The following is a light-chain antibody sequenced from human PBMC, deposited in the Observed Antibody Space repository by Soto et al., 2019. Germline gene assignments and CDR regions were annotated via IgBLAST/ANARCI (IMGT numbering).Light chain of an antibody. J-gene: IGLJ1*01. CDR3: SSYTSSSTYV. CDR1: SSDIGGYNY. CDR2: DVS. V-gene: IGLV2-14*01. Sequence: QSVLTQPVSVSGSPGQSITISCTGTSSDIGGYNYVSWYQQHPGKAPKLMIYDVSNRPSGVSNRFSGSKSGNTASLTISGLQAEDEADYYCSSYTSSSTYVFGTGTKV.